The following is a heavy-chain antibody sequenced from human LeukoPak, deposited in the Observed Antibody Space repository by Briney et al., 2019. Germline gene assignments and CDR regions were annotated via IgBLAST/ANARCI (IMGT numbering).Heavy chain of an antibody. D-gene: IGHD7-27*01. Sequence: PSETLSLTCSVSGYSISSAYYWGWSRPPPGKGGEWIGTMYRSGSTNYNPSLKSGDTLAVETTKNQFSLNLSSVTAADTAVYFCARGFRGDNFDYWGQGTLVTVSS. V-gene: IGHV4-38-2*02. CDR2: MYRSGST. CDR1: GYSISSAYY. CDR3: ARGFRGDNFDY. J-gene: IGHJ4*02.